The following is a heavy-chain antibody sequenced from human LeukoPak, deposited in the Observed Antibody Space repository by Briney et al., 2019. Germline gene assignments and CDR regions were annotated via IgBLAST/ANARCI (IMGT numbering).Heavy chain of an antibody. CDR3: ARDRYTDY. CDR1: GFTFNSYS. Sequence: GSLRLSCAASGFTFNSYSMNWVRQAPGKGLEWVSYISSSSSTIYYADSVKGRFTISRDNAKNSLYLQMNSLRAEDTALYYCARDRYTDYWGQGTLVTVSS. CDR2: ISSSSSTI. J-gene: IGHJ4*02. D-gene: IGHD1-20*01. V-gene: IGHV3-48*01.